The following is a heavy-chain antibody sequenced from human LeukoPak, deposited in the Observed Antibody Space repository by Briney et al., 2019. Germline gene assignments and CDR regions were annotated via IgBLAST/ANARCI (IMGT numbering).Heavy chain of an antibody. CDR1: GASFSDTTYY. D-gene: IGHD3-22*01. V-gene: IGHV4-39*01. CDR3: ASPSKLVISRGGFDI. CDR2: IYFSET. J-gene: IGHJ3*02. Sequence: PSETLSLTCTVPGASFSDTTYYWAWIRQPPGKGLEWIGSIYFSETKYNPSLKSRITISGDTSKNQFSLKLSSVTAADPAVYYCASPSKLVISRGGFDIWGQGTMVTVSA.